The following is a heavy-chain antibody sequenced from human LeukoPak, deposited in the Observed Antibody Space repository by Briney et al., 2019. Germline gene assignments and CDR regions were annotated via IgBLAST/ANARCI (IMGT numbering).Heavy chain of an antibody. Sequence: GGSLRLSCEASGFTFSAYAMTWVRQAPGKGLEWVSSMSSSGNYIYYADSVKGRFTISRDNSKNTLYLQMNSLRAEDTAVYYCARLVELDYWGQGTLVTVSS. CDR1: GFTFSAYA. J-gene: IGHJ4*02. CDR2: MSSSGNYI. V-gene: IGHV3-21*04. D-gene: IGHD2-15*01. CDR3: ARLVELDY.